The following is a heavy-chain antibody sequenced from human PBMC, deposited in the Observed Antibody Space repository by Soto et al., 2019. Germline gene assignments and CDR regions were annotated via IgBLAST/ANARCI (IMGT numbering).Heavy chain of an antibody. D-gene: IGHD3-9*01. CDR1: GGSISSYY. CDR3: ARLRLGNRFDY. Sequence: PSETLSLTCTVSGGSISSYYWSWIRQPPGKGLEWIGYIYDSGSTNYNPAPMKRVTISEDTSKHQFSLKLSSVTAADTAVNYCARLRLGNRFDYWGQGTLVTVSS. V-gene: IGHV4-59*01. CDR2: IYDSGST. J-gene: IGHJ4*02.